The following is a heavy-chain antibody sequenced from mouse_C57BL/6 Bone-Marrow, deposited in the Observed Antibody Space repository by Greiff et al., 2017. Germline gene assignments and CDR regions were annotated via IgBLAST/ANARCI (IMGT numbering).Heavy chain of an antibody. D-gene: IGHD4-1*01. Sequence: EVHLVESGGGLVQPGGSLKLSCAASGFTFSDYYMYWVRQTPGKRLEWVAYISNGGGSTYYPDTVKGRFTISSDNAKNTLYLQMSRLKSEDTALYYCSRQRLGRGYFDFWGRGTAPTVSS. CDR3: SRQRLGRGYFDF. CDR2: ISNGGGST. J-gene: IGHJ2*01. CDR1: GFTFSDYY. V-gene: IGHV5-12*01.